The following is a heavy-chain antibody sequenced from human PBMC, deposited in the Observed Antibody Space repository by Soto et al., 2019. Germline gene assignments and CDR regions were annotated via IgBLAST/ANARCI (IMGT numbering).Heavy chain of an antibody. CDR1: GFTFSGSA. J-gene: IGHJ6*02. CDR2: IRSKANNYAT. Sequence: PGGSLRLSCAASGFTFSGSAMHWVRQASGKGLEWVGRIRSKANNYATAYAASVKGRFTISRDDSKNTAYLQMNSLKTEDTAVYYCTRLRGPPPDSISGLSSYSYYGMDVWGQGTTVTVSS. CDR3: TRLRGPPPDSISGLSSYSYYGMDV. D-gene: IGHD3-10*01. V-gene: IGHV3-73*01.